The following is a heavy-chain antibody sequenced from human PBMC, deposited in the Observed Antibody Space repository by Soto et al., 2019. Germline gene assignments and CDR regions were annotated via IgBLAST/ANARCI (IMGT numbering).Heavy chain of an antibody. V-gene: IGHV4-31*11. CDR2: IYYSGTT. CDR3: AASCVGCGGFNYYGMDV. CDR1: GGSISSSSYY. J-gene: IGHJ6*02. Sequence: SQTLSLSCAVSGGSISSSSYYWNWIRQHPGKGLEWIGYIYYSGTTYYNPSLKSRVTISVDTSKNQFSLKLSSVTAADTAVYYCAASCVGCGGFNYYGMDVWCQGTTVTVSS. D-gene: IGHD2-21*01.